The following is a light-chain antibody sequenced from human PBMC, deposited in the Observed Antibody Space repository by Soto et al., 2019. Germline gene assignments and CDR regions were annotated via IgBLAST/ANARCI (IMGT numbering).Light chain of an antibody. CDR2: GAT. CDR1: QGISNY. V-gene: IGKV1-27*01. CDR3: QKYNSDPLT. Sequence: DIQMTQSPSSLSASVGDRVTITCRASQGISNYLAWYQQKPGKAPQLLIYGATTLQSGVPSRFSGSGSGTDFPLTIASLQPEDVATYYCQKYNSDPLTFGGGNKVEIK. J-gene: IGKJ4*01.